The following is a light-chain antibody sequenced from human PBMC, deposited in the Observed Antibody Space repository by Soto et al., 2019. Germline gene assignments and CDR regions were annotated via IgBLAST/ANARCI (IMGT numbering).Light chain of an antibody. CDR3: SSYTSSSTV. V-gene: IGLV2-14*01. CDR1: SSDVGGYNY. CDR2: EVS. Sequence: QSALTQPASVSGSPGQSITISCTGTSSDVGGYNYVSWYQQHPGKAPKLMIYEVSNRPSGVSNRFSGSKSGNTASLTISGLQAEDEADYNCSSYTSSSTVFGGGPKLTVL. J-gene: IGLJ2*01.